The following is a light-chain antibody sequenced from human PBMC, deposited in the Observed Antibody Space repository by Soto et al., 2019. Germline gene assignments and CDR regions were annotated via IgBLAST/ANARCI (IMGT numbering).Light chain of an antibody. V-gene: IGKV1-39*01. CDR1: QSISNH. CDR2: AAS. CDR3: QQSYIMSEGYT. Sequence: DFQVTQSPSSLSASAGDRVTITCRASQSISNHLNWYQQKPGKAPKLLIYAASSLQSGVPSRFSGSGSGTDFTLTITSLQPEDFATYYCQQSYIMSEGYTFGQGTKLEIK. J-gene: IGKJ2*01.